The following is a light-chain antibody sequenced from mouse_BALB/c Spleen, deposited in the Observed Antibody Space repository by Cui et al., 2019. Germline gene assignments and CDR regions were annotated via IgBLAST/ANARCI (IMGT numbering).Light chain of an antibody. V-gene: IGKV5-48*01. Sequence: DILLTQFPAILSVSPGERVSFSCRASQSIGTSIHWYQQRTNGSPRLLIKYASESISGIPSRFSGSGSGTDFTLSINSVESEDIADYYCQQSNSWLTFGAGTKLELK. CDR1: QSIGTS. CDR2: YAS. CDR3: QQSNSWLT. J-gene: IGKJ5*01.